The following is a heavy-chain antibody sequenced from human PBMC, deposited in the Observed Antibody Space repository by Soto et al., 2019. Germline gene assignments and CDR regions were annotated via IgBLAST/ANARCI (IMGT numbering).Heavy chain of an antibody. D-gene: IGHD3-10*01. CDR3: ARDRPIRDSGSPSFDP. CDR1: GGTFSSYA. V-gene: IGHV1-69*13. CDR2: IIPIFGTA. Sequence: SVKVSCKASGGTFSSYAISWVRQAPGQGLEWMGGIIPIFGTANYAQKFQGRVTITADESTSTAYMELNSVTVADTAIYYCARDRPIRDSGSPSFDPWGQGIQVTVSS. J-gene: IGHJ5*02.